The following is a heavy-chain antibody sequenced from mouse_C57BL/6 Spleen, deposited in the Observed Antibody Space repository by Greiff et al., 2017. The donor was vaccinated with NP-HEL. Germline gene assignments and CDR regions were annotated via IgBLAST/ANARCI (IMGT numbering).Heavy chain of an antibody. Sequence: EVKLEESGGGLVQPGGSMKLSCVASGFTFSNYWMNWVRQSPEKGLEWVAQIRLKSDNYATHDAESVKGRFTISRDDSKSGVYLQMNNLRAEDTGIYYCTDGNYLSWFAYWGQGTLVTVSA. CDR1: GFTFSNYW. CDR3: TDGNYLSWFAY. J-gene: IGHJ3*01. CDR2: IRLKSDNYAT. D-gene: IGHD2-1*01. V-gene: IGHV6-3*01.